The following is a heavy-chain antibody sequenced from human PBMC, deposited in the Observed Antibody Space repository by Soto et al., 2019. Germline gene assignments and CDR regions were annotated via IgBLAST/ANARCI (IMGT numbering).Heavy chain of an antibody. CDR3: ARGDCSSTSCYALGMDV. CDR1: GYTFTSYG. V-gene: IGHV1-18*04. D-gene: IGHD2-2*01. Sequence: ASVKDSCKASGYTFTSYGISWVRQAPGQGLEWMGWISAYNGNTNYAQKLQGRVTMTTDTSTSTAYMELRSLRSDDTAVYYCARGDCSSTSCYALGMDVWGQGTTVTVSS. CDR2: ISAYNGNT. J-gene: IGHJ6*02.